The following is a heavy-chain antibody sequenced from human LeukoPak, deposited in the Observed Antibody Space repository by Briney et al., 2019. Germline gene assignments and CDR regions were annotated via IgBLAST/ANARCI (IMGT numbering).Heavy chain of an antibody. Sequence: GGSLRLSCAASGFTFRYAWMRWVRQAPGKGLEWVGRVKSKIDGETTAYAAPVKDRFTILRDDSENMLFLQMSGLQTEDTVVYFCTTDMTFSKAFDPWGQGTLVSVSS. J-gene: IGHJ5*02. D-gene: IGHD2/OR15-2a*01. CDR3: TTDMTFSKAFDP. CDR2: VKSKIDGETT. V-gene: IGHV3-15*01. CDR1: GFTFRYAW.